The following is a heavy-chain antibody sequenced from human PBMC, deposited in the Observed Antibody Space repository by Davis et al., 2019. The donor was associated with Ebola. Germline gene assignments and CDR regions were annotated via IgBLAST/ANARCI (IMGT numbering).Heavy chain of an antibody. D-gene: IGHD6-19*01. Sequence: GESLKISCAASGFTFSSYWMSWVRQAPGKGLEWVSVIYSGGSTYYADSVKGRLTISRDNSKNTLYLQMSSLRAEDTAIYYCAKQGGSSGWYYFDYWGQGTLVTVSS. CDR2: IYSGGST. V-gene: IGHV3-23*03. CDR1: GFTFSSYW. CDR3: AKQGGSSGWYYFDY. J-gene: IGHJ4*02.